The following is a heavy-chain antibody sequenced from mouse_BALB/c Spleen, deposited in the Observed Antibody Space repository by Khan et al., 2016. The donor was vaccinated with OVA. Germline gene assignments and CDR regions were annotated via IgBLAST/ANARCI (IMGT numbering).Heavy chain of an antibody. CDR3: ARNSYMYDFTY. CDR2: IRSGGST. J-gene: IGHJ3*01. D-gene: IGHD2-14*01. V-gene: IGHV2-2*01. CDR1: GFSLNTYG. Sequence: QVQLKQSGPGLVQPSQSLSITCTVSGFSLNTYGIHWIRQSQGKGLEWLGVIRSGGSTDYNGAFISRLNITKDNSKSQVCFKMNSLQADDTANYYCARNSYMYDFTYWGQGTLVTVSA.